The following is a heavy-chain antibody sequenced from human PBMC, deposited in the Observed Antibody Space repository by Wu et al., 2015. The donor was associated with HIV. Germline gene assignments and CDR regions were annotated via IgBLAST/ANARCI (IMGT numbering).Heavy chain of an antibody. Sequence: QVQLVQSGAEVKKPGASVKVSCKASGYTFTRYYMHWVRQAPGQGLEWMGWINVNSGHTGYAQRFQGKVTMSRNTSISTAYMELSSLNADDTAVYYCARGRVNHDTWGQGTRVTVSS. CDR1: GYTFTRYY. D-gene: IGHD1-14*01. CDR3: ARGRVNHDT. CDR2: INVNSGHT. V-gene: IGHV1-8*01. J-gene: IGHJ5*02.